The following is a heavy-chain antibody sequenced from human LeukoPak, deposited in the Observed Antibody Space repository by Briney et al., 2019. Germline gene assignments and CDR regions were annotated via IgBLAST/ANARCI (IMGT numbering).Heavy chain of an antibody. CDR3: ASVVPAGPVDY. J-gene: IGHJ4*02. D-gene: IGHD2-2*01. CDR2: IIPIFGTA. V-gene: IGHV1-69*05. CDR1: GGTFSSYA. Sequence: SVKVSCKASGGTFSSYAISWVRQAPGQGLEWMGRIIPIFGTANYAQKFQGRVTITTDESTSTAYMELSSLRSEDTAVYYCASVVPAGPVDYWGQGTLVTVSS.